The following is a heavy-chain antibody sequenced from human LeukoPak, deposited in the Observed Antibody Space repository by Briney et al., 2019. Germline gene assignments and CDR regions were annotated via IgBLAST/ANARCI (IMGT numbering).Heavy chain of an antibody. CDR1: GFTVSSNY. V-gene: IGHV3-30*18. CDR2: ISYDGSNK. D-gene: IGHD6-13*01. Sequence: GGSLRLSCAASGFTVSSNYMSWVRQAPGKGLEWVAVISYDGSNKYYADSVKGRFTISRDNSKNTLYLQMNSLRAEDTAVYYCAKIEAAADLDAFDIWGQGTMVTVSS. CDR3: AKIEAAADLDAFDI. J-gene: IGHJ3*02.